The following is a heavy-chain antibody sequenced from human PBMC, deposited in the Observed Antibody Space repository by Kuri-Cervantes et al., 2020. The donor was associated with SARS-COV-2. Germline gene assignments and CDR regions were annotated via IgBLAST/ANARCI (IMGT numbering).Heavy chain of an antibody. CDR3: AKVSIAAAGPHPETDY. J-gene: IGHJ4*02. D-gene: IGHD6-13*01. V-gene: IGHV3-30*18. Sequence: GGSLRLSCAASGFTFSSYWMHWVRQAPGKGLEWVAVISYDGSNKYYADSVKGRFTISRDNSKDTLYLQMNSLRAEDTAVYYCAKVSIAAAGPHPETDYWGQGTLVTVSS. CDR1: GFTFSSYW. CDR2: ISYDGSNK.